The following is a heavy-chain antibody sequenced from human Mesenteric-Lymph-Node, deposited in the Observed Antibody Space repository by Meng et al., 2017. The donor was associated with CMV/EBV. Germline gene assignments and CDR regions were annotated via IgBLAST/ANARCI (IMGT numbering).Heavy chain of an antibody. CDR2: INHSGST. Sequence: SETLSLTCAVYGGSFSGYYWSWIRQPPGKGLEWIGEINHSGSTNYNPSLTSRVTISVDTSKNQFSLKLSSVTAADTAVYYCARGRVLLDYWGQGTLVTVSS. V-gene: IGHV4-34*01. D-gene: IGHD2/OR15-2a*01. CDR1: GGSFSGYY. CDR3: ARGRVLLDY. J-gene: IGHJ4*02.